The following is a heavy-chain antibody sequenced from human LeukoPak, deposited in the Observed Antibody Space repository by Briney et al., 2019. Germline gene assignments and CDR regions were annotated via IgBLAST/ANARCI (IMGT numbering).Heavy chain of an antibody. Sequence: PSETLPLTCTVSGASVSSDYWSWIRQSPGKGLEWIGYIYHSGHTMSNPSLKSRVSLSLDTSNNQFSLKLSSVTAADTAVYYCARHPFQYPFDHWGQGTVVSVSS. D-gene: IGHD4-4*01. V-gene: IGHV4-59*08. CDR3: ARHPFQYPFDH. J-gene: IGHJ5*02. CDR1: GASVSSDY. CDR2: IYHSGHT.